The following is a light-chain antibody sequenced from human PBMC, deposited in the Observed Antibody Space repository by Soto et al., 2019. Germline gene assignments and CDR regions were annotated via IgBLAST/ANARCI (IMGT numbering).Light chain of an antibody. CDR2: EVS. V-gene: IGLV2-8*01. Sequence: QSVLTQPPSAAGSPGQSVTISCTGTSTDVGGYNYVSWYQQYPGKAPKLMIYEVSKRPSGVPDRFSGSKSGNTASLTVSGLQAEDEADYYCSSYGGSRYVCGTGTKVT. J-gene: IGLJ1*01. CDR1: STDVGGYNY. CDR3: SSYGGSRYV.